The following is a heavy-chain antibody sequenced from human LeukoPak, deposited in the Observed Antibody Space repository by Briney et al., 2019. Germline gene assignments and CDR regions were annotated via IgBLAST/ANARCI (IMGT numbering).Heavy chain of an antibody. Sequence: PSETLSLTCAVYGGSFSGYYWSWIRQPPGKGLEWIGEINHSGSTNYNPSLKSRVTISVDTSKNQFSLKLSSVTAADTAVYYCARDTAGFDSWGQGTLVTVSS. D-gene: IGHD6-19*01. CDR3: ARDTAGFDS. CDR1: GGSFSGYY. J-gene: IGHJ4*02. CDR2: INHSGST. V-gene: IGHV4-34*01.